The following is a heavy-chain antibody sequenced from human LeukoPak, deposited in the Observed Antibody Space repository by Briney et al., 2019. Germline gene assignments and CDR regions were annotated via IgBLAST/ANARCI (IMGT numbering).Heavy chain of an antibody. D-gene: IGHD3-10*01. CDR1: GFTFDDHI. CDR2: ISWDGAGA. CDR3: GKGEFGDTWSHIDN. V-gene: IGHV3-43*01. J-gene: IGHJ4*02. Sequence: GGSLRLSCAASGFTFDDHIMHWVRHAPGKGLEWICLISWDGAGAHYAGSVNGRFTISRDNRKNSLYLEMNSLTTEDTAVYYCGKGEFGDTWSHIDNWGQGTLVTVSS.